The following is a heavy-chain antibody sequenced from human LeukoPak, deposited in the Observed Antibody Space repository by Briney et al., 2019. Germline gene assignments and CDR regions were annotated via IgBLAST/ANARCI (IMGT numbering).Heavy chain of an antibody. CDR1: GYTFTSYA. CDR3: ARDSGYYGSGSYQYYYYMDV. J-gene: IGHJ6*03. D-gene: IGHD3-10*01. CDR2: INAGNGNT. V-gene: IGHV1-3*03. Sequence: ASVKVSCKASGYTFTSYAMHWVRQAPGQRLEWMGWINAGNGNTKYSQEFQGRVTITRDTSASTAYMELSSLRSEDTAVYYCARDSGYYGSGSYQYYYYMDVWGKGTTVTISS.